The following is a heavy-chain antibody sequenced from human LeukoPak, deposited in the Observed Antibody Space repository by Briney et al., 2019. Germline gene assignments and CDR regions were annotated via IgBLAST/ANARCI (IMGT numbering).Heavy chain of an antibody. J-gene: IGHJ6*04. Sequence: ASVKVSCKASGYTFTGSYMHWVRQAPGRGLEWMGWINPNSGGTNYAQKFQGWVTMTRDTSISTAYMELSRLRSDDTAVYYCARGEGYTAMGLMDVWGKGPTVTVSS. V-gene: IGHV1-2*04. CDR2: INPNSGGT. D-gene: IGHD5-18*01. CDR3: ARGEGYTAMGLMDV. CDR1: GYTFTGSY.